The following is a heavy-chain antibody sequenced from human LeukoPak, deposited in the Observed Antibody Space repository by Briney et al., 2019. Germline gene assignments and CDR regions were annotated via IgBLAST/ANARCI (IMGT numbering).Heavy chain of an antibody. Sequence: SETLSLTCAVYGGSFSGYYWSWIRQPPGKGLEWIGEINHSGSTNYNPSLKSRVTISVGTSKNQFSLKLSSVTAADTAVYYCARPRNGIVGASRFDYWGQGTLVTVSS. CDR1: GGSFSGYY. D-gene: IGHD1-26*01. J-gene: IGHJ4*02. V-gene: IGHV4-34*01. CDR3: ARPRNGIVGASRFDY. CDR2: INHSGST.